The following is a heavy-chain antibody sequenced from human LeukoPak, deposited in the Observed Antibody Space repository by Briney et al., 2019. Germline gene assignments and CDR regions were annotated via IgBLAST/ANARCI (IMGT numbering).Heavy chain of an antibody. D-gene: IGHD6-19*01. J-gene: IGHJ4*02. CDR1: GGSITTTNY. CDR2: ISLSGYT. V-gene: IGHV4-4*02. Sequence: SGTLSLTCGVSGGSITTTNYWSWVRQSPGRGLEWIGEISLSGYTGFNPSLRGRVTMSLDESKNHLSLTLTSVTAADTAVYYCALAVSGRVDYWGQGTLVTVSS. CDR3: ALAVSGRVDY.